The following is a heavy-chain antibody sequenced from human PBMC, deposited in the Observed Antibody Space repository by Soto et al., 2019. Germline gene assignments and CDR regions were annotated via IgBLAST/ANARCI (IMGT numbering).Heavy chain of an antibody. J-gene: IGHJ4*02. V-gene: IGHV3-21*01. CDR3: ARDRSCSSISCYGYYRARVFDY. D-gene: IGHD2-2*01. Sequence: ELQLVESGGGLVKPGGSLRLSCAASGFTFSSYSMNWVRQAPGKGPEWVSSISSSSSYIYYADSVKGRFTISRDNAKISLYLQMNSLRAEDTAVYYCARDRSCSSISCYGYYRARVFDYWGQGTLVTVSS. CDR2: ISSSSSYI. CDR1: GFTFSSYS.